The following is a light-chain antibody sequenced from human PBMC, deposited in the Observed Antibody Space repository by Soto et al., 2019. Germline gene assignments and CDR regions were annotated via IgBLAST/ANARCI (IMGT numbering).Light chain of an antibody. CDR3: LLQYGGVRV. CDR1: TAAFTSGYY. J-gene: IGLJ3*02. Sequence: QAVVTQEPSLTVSPGGTVTLTFASRTAAFTSGYYPNWFQQQPGQAPRELISSTSNKHSWTPGRFSGFLLGGKAALTLSGVESEGEAEYYCLLQYGGVRVFGGGTKLTVL. CDR2: STS. V-gene: IGLV7-43*01.